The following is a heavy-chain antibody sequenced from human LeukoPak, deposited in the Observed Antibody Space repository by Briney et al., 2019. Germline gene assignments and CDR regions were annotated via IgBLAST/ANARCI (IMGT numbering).Heavy chain of an antibody. CDR1: GGSFSGYY. D-gene: IGHD2-2*01. Sequence: SETLSLTCAVYGGSFSGYYWSWIRQPPGKGLEWVGEINHSGSTNYNPSLKSRVTISVDTSKNQFSLKLSSVTAADTAVYYCARATLYSSSTSCYLTYFDYWGQGTLVTVSS. CDR3: ARATLYSSSTSCYLTYFDY. J-gene: IGHJ4*02. CDR2: INHSGST. V-gene: IGHV4-34*01.